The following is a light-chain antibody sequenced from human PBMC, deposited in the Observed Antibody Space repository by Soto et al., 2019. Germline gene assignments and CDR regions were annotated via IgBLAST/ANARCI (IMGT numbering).Light chain of an antibody. V-gene: IGKV3-15*01. CDR3: QQYGSSPRT. CDR1: QNVRSN. CDR2: GAS. J-gene: IGKJ2*01. Sequence: EIAMTQSPATLSVSPGEGATLSCRASQNVRSNLAWYQHRPGQAPRLLIYGASTRATGIPARFSGSGSGTEFTLTISSLQSEDFAVYYCQQYGSSPRTFGQGTKLEIK.